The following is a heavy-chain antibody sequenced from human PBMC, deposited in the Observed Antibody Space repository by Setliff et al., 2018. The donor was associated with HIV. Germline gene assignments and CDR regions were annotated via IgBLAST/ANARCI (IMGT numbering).Heavy chain of an antibody. CDR1: GGSFSGSY. J-gene: IGHJ4*02. D-gene: IGHD6-19*01. CDR3: TTSTVAGLFDY. CDR2: INHSGST. Sequence: PSETLSLTCAVYGGSFSGSYWSWIRQPPGEDLEWIGEINHSGSTNYNPSLKSRVTISVDTSKTQFSLKLSSVIAADTAVYYCTTSTVAGLFDYWDQGAPVTVSS. V-gene: IGHV4-34*01.